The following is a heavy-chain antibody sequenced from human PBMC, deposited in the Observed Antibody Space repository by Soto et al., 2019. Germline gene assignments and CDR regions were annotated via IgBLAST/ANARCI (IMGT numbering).Heavy chain of an antibody. CDR3: ERLHCTSPGCVPLDP. D-gene: IGHD2-2*01. V-gene: IGHV4-39*01. CDR1: GGSIGDDTYY. Sequence: SETLSLTCTVSGGSIGDDTYYWGWIRQPPGKGLEWIGSIYYSGTSSYNPSLESRVTMSVDTSKKQLSLRLRSVTATDTAVYYCERLHCTSPGCVPLDPWGQGTLVTVSS. J-gene: IGHJ5*02. CDR2: IYYSGTS.